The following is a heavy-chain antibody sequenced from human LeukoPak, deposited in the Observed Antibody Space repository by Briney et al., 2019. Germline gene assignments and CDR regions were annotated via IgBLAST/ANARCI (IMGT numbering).Heavy chain of an antibody. D-gene: IGHD3-10*01. J-gene: IGHJ3*02. CDR2: ISGSGGST. CDR3: AKDQGVLLWFGELLDDAFDI. CDR1: GFTFSSYA. Sequence: GGSLRLSCAASGFTFSSYAMSRVRQAPGKGLEWVSAISGSGGSTYYADSVKGRFTISRDNSKNTLYLQMNSLRAEDTAVYYCAKDQGVLLWFGELLDDAFDIWGQGTMVTVSS. V-gene: IGHV3-23*01.